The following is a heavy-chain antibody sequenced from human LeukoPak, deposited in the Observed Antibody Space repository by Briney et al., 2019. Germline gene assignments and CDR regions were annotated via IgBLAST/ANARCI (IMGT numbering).Heavy chain of an antibody. CDR2: ISGSGDST. CDR1: EFTFSSFA. V-gene: IGHV3-23*01. D-gene: IGHD6-13*01. J-gene: IGHJ4*02. CDR3: AKTVEYSSSWYGY. Sequence: GGSLRLSCAASEFTFSSFAMTWVRQAPGKGLEWVSSISGSGDSTYYADSVKGRFTISRDNSKDTLFLQMSSLTAEDTAVYYCAKTVEYSSSWYGYWGQGTLVTVSS.